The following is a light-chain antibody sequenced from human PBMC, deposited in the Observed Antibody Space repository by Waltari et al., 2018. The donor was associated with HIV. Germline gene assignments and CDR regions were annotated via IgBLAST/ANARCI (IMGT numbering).Light chain of an antibody. Sequence: QSALTQPASVSGSPGQSITISCTGTSSDVGGYNYVSWYQQHPGKAPKLMIFEVSNRPSGVSNRFSGSLTISGLQAEDEADYYCSSYTTRSTPDPNWVFGGGTKLTVL. J-gene: IGLJ3*02. CDR1: SSDVGGYNY. CDR2: EVS. V-gene: IGLV2-14*01. CDR3: SSYTTRSTPDPNWV.